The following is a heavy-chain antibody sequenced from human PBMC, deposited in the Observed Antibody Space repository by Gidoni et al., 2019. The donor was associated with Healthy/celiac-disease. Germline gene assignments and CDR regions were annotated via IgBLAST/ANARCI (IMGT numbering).Heavy chain of an antibody. D-gene: IGHD4-17*01. CDR1: GFTFSSYA. CDR3: AKGPPYGDYGQFDY. V-gene: IGHV3-23*01. Sequence: SSAASGFTFSSYAMSWVRQAPGKGREWVSAISGSGGSTYYADSVKGRFTISRDNSKNTLYLQMNSLRAEDTAVYYCAKGPPYGDYGQFDYWGQGTLVTVSS. CDR2: ISGSGGST. J-gene: IGHJ4*02.